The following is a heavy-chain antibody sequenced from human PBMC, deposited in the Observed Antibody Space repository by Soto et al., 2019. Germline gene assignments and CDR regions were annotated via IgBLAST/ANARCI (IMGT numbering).Heavy chain of an antibody. J-gene: IGHJ4*02. CDR1: GYTFTSSG. CDR3: VRDDIGLGLDY. CDR2: VSAYNGNT. V-gene: IGHV1-18*01. D-gene: IGHD1-26*01. Sequence: ASVKVSCEASGYTFTSSGISWVRQAPGQGLEWMGWVSAYNGNTNYPQNLQGRVTMTTDTSTSTAYMELRSLRSDDTAMYYCVRDDIGLGLDYWGLGTLVTVSS.